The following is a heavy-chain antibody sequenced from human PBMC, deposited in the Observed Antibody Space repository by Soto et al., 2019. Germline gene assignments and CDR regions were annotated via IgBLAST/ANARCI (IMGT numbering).Heavy chain of an antibody. D-gene: IGHD3-10*01. CDR1: GGSVSSGSYY. V-gene: IGHV4-61*01. CDR3: ARLKDYYGSGSYSPYFDY. Sequence: SETLSLTCTVSGGSVSSGSYYWSWTRQPPGKGLEWIGYIYYSGSTNYNPSLKSRVTISVDTSKNQFSLKLSSVTAADTAVYYCARLKDYYGSGSYSPYFDYWGQGTLVTVSS. CDR2: IYYSGST. J-gene: IGHJ4*02.